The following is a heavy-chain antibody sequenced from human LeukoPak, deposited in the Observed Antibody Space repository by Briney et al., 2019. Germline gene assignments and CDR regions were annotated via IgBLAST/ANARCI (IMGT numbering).Heavy chain of an antibody. Sequence: GGSLRLSCAASGFTFSSYSMNWVRQAPGKGLEWVAVISSDGSNKYYANSVKGRFTISRDNSKNTLYLQMNSLRTEDTAVYYCAKDLFAGTTMDSIDYLGQGTLVTVSS. D-gene: IGHD1-1*01. J-gene: IGHJ4*02. CDR3: AKDLFAGTTMDSIDY. CDR1: GFTFSSYS. CDR2: ISSDGSNK. V-gene: IGHV3-30*18.